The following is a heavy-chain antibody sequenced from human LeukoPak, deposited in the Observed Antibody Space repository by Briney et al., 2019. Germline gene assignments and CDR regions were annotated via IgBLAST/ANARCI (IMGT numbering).Heavy chain of an antibody. V-gene: IGHV3-30*18. D-gene: IGHD3-16*02. CDR3: AKDRRVWGSYRYPCLDY. J-gene: IGHJ4*02. Sequence: GVPLTLPCTASGFSLRSYRMHWPRHSPGKGLECVTVISYDGDNKYYADSVNGRFTISRDNSKNTLSLQMASLRAEDTAVYCWAKDRRVWGSYRYPCLDYWGQGTLVTVSA. CDR1: GFSLRSYR. CDR2: ISYDGDNK.